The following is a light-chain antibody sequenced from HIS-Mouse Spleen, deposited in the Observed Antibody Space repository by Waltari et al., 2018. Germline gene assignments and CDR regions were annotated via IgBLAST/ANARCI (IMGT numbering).Light chain of an antibody. CDR3: QQYGSSFT. Sequence: EIVLTQSPCTLSLSPGERATLPCRASQSVSSSYLAWYQQKPGQAPRLLIYGASSRATGIPDRFSGSGSGTDFTLTISRLEPEDFAVYYCQQYGSSFTFGPGTKVDIK. J-gene: IGKJ3*01. CDR2: GAS. V-gene: IGKV3-20*01. CDR1: QSVSSSY.